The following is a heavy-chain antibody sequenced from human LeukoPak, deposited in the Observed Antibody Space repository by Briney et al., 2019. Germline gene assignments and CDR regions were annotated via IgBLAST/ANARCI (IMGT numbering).Heavy chain of an antibody. CDR1: GFIFSSFG. J-gene: IGHJ3*02. CDR2: ICHDGSYK. D-gene: IGHD2-2*01. Sequence: GGSLRLSCAASGFIFSSFGMHWVRQAPGKGLEWVAVICHDGSYKYYLDSVKGRFTISRDNAKNTLYLQMNSLRAEDTAVYYCAKQYCSSTSCYPHDAFDIWGQGTMVTVSS. V-gene: IGHV3-33*06. CDR3: AKQYCSSTSCYPHDAFDI.